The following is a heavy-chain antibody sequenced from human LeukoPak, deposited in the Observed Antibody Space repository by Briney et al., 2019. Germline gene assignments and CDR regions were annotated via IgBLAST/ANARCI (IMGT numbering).Heavy chain of an antibody. J-gene: IGHJ4*02. D-gene: IGHD6-13*01. V-gene: IGHV4-39*07. Sequence: PSETLSLTCTVSGGSISSSSYYWGWIRQPPGKGLEWIGSIYYSGSTYYNPSLKSRVTISVDTSKNQFSLQLSSVTAADTAVYYCARDPGIAAAGGQDYWGQGTPVTVSS. CDR3: ARDPGIAAAGGQDY. CDR1: GGSISSSSYY. CDR2: IYYSGST.